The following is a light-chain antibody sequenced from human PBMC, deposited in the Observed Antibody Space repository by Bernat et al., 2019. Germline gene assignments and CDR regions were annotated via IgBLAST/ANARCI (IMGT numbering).Light chain of an antibody. CDR3: CSYAGGDRLV. CDR1: SSDVGGYNL. J-gene: IGLJ3*02. V-gene: IGLV2-23*02. Sequence: QYALTQLASVSGSPGQSVAISCSGTSSDVGGYNLVSWCQQFPGKAPKLIIYEVIKRPSGVSDRFSGTKSGNTASLTISGLQAEDEADYYCCSYAGGDRLVFGGGTKLTVL. CDR2: EVI.